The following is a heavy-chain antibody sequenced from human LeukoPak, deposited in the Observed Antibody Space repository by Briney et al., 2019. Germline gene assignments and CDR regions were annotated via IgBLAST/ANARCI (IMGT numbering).Heavy chain of an antibody. CDR1: GFTFSSYG. D-gene: IGHD3-10*01. V-gene: IGHV3-30*02. Sequence: GGSLRLSCAASGFTFSSYGMHWVRQAPGKGLEWVAFIRYDGSNKYYADSVKGRFTISRDNSKNTLYLQMNSLRAEDTAVYYCAKALYYYGSGSSSEEDVWGKGTTVTVSS. CDR3: AKALYYYGSGSSSEEDV. CDR2: IRYDGSNK. J-gene: IGHJ6*04.